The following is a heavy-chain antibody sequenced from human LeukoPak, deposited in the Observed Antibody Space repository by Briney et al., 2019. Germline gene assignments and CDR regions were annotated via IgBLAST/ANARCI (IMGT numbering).Heavy chain of an antibody. V-gene: IGHV4-34*01. CDR2: INHSGST. D-gene: IGHD3-3*01. J-gene: IGHJ4*02. CDR3: ARSPRGSYYDFWRPRDYFDY. Sequence: SETLSLTCAVYGGSFSGYYWSWIRQPPGKGLEWIGEINHSGSTNYNPSLKSRVTISVDTSKNQFSLKRSPVTAADTAVYYCARSPRGSYYDFWRPRDYFDYWGQGALVTVSS. CDR1: GGSFSGYY.